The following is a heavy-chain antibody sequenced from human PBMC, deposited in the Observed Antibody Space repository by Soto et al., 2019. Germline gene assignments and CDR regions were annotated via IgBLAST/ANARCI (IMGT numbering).Heavy chain of an antibody. J-gene: IGHJ4*02. Sequence: PSQTLSLTCAISGDSVSSNSAARNWIRQSPSRGLEWLGRTYYRSKWYNDYAVSVKSRITINQDTSKNQFPLQLDSVTPEDTAVYYCARDGAAGTKYYFDYWGQGTLVTVSS. CDR2: TYYRSKWYN. CDR1: GDSVSSNSAA. V-gene: IGHV6-1*01. CDR3: ARDGAAGTKYYFDY. D-gene: IGHD6-13*01.